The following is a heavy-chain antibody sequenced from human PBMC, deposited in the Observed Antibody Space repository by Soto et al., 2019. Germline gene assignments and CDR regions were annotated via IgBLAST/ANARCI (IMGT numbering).Heavy chain of an antibody. J-gene: IGHJ6*02. V-gene: IGHV1-2*04. CDR2: INPNSGGT. D-gene: IGHD3-3*01. Sequence: ASVKVSCKASGYTFTGYYMHWVRQAPGQGLEWMGWINPNSGGTNYAQKFQGWVTMTRDTSISTAYMELSRLRSDDTAVYYCARARLWSGYYGMDVWGQGNTVTVSS. CDR3: ARARLWSGYYGMDV. CDR1: GYTFTGYY.